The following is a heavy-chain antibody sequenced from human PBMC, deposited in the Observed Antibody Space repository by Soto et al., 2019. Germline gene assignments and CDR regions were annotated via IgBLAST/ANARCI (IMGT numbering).Heavy chain of an antibody. CDR2: ISAYNGNT. V-gene: IGHV1-18*01. J-gene: IGHJ4*02. CDR3: ARDVEQWLVQYFDY. D-gene: IGHD6-19*01. Sequence: GASVKVSCKASGYTFTSYGISWVRQAPGQGLEWMGWISAYNGNTNYAQKLQGRVTMTTDTSTSTAYMELRSLRSDDTAVYYCARDVEQWLVQYFDYWGQGTLVTVSS. CDR1: GYTFTSYG.